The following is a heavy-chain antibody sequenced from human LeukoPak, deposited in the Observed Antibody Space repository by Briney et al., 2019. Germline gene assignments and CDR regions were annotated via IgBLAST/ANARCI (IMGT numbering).Heavy chain of an antibody. CDR3: ARADENFDV. Sequence: GGSLRLSCAASRFTFSSYEMNWVRQAPGKGLEWVSYISSSGSTKYYADSVKGRFTISRDDAKNSLYLQMSSLRDEDTAVYYCARADENFDVWGQGTLVTVSS. J-gene: IGHJ4*02. CDR2: ISSSGSTK. V-gene: IGHV3-48*03. CDR1: RFTFSSYE.